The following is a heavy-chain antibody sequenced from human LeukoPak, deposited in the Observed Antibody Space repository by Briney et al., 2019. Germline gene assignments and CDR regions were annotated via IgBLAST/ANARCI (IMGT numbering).Heavy chain of an antibody. CDR2: IYPGDSDT. CDR3: ARGVRRRLLSGFGFDP. J-gene: IGHJ5*02. V-gene: IGHV5-51*01. Sequence: PGESLKISCKGSGYSFTSYWIGWVCQMPGKGLEWMGIIYPGDSDTRYSPSFQGQVTISADKSISTAYLQWSSLKASDTAMYYCARGVRRRLLSGFGFDPWGQGTLVTVSS. D-gene: IGHD2-2*01. CDR1: GYSFTSYW.